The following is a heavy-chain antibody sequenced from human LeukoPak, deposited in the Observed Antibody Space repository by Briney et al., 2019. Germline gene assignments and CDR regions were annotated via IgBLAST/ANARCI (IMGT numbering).Heavy chain of an antibody. V-gene: IGHV1-8*01. D-gene: IGHD3-10*01. CDR1: VYTFTTYD. CDR2: MNTKSGNA. J-gene: IGHJ5*02. CDR3: ARGLYTRLRITMVRGGNPIGS. Sequence: ASLRVSCTASVYTFTTYDINRGRHATGQGRESRGCMNTKSGNAGYAQKVQGRVSMPRNTHISKDYMELSSLRYEEPAVYYCARGLYTRLRITMVRGGNPIGSWGQGTPVTVPS.